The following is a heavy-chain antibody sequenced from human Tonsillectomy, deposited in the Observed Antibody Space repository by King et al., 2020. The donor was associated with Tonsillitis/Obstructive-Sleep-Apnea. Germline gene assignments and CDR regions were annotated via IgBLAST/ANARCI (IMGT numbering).Heavy chain of an antibody. D-gene: IGHD1-14*01. J-gene: IGHJ4*02. CDR3: ARDDVVGRYIDS. CDR1: GYTFTRYY. Sequence: QLVQSGAEVKTPGASLKVSCKASGYTFTRYYIHWVRQSRGQGLEWMGIINPSTGITPYAQKFQGRVPMTTDTSASTVYLELSSLRSEDTAVYYCARDDVVGRYIDSWGQGTLVTVSS. CDR2: INPSTGIT. V-gene: IGHV1-46*01.